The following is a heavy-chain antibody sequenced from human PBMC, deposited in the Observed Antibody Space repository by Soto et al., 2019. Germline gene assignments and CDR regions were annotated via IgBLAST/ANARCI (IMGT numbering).Heavy chain of an antibody. J-gene: IGHJ4*02. CDR1: CGSVNSGGYY. CDR3: ARGDHGPRRFYFDT. V-gene: IGHV4-61*03. Sequence: ASETLSLTCTVSCGSVNSGGYYWSWIRQPPGKGLEWIGFIFYNGGTSYNPSLGSRVTISADTSKTLFSLNLNFVTAADTAVYYCARGDHGPRRFYFDTWGQGTLVTVSS. D-gene: IGHD2-8*01. CDR2: IFYNGGT.